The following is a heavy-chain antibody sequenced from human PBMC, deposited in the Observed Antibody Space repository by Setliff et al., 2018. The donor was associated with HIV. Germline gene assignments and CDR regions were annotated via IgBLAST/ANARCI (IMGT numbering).Heavy chain of an antibody. Sequence: SETLSLTCTVSGGSISSGSYYWTWIRQPAGKGLEWIGHIYTTGSTNYNPSLKSRVTISVDTSKNQFSLKLTSVTAADTAMYFCARDATSEGYMDVWGKGTTVTVSS. V-gene: IGHV4-61*09. CDR3: ARDATSEGYMDV. J-gene: IGHJ6*03. CDR2: IYTTGST. CDR1: GGSISSGSYY.